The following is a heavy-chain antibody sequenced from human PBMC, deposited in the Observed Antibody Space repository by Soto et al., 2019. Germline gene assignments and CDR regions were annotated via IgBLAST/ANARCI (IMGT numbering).Heavy chain of an antibody. CDR3: ARDKRFLEIDY. Sequence: GASVKVSCKASGYTFSSYAISWVRQAPGQGLEWMGWISPYNGNTNYAQNLQGRVTMTTDTSTTTAYMELSSLRSEDTAVYYCARDKRFLEIDYWGQGTLVTVSS. CDR2: ISPYNGNT. D-gene: IGHD3-3*01. V-gene: IGHV1-18*01. CDR1: GYTFSSYA. J-gene: IGHJ4*02.